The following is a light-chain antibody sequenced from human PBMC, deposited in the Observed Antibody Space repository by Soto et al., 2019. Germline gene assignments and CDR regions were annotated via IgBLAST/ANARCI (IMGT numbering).Light chain of an antibody. Sequence: EIVLTQSPGTLSLSPGERATLSCRASQSVSSNYLSWYQQKAGQAPRLLFYGASNRATGTPVRFSGSGSGTDFTLTISRLEPDDFSVYYCQQYGRSYTFGQGTKLEIK. CDR3: QQYGRSYT. J-gene: IGKJ2*01. CDR2: GAS. CDR1: QSVSSNY. V-gene: IGKV3-20*01.